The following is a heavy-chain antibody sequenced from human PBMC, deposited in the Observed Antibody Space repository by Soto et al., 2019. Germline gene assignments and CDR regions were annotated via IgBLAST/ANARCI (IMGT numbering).Heavy chain of an antibody. D-gene: IGHD3-3*01. CDR1: GYPVTAYY. J-gene: IGHJ3*02. V-gene: IGHV1-2*02. Sequence: QLHLVQSGAVVKKPGASVTVSCSASGYPVTAYYMHWVRQAPGRGLEWMGGINPATGAAKYTQTFQGRVTKTRDTSTSEVFMELSGLTSEDTAGFYCARGGGVGVAGSAAFDMWGQGTVVTVSS. CDR2: INPATGAA. CDR3: ARGGGVGVAGSAAFDM.